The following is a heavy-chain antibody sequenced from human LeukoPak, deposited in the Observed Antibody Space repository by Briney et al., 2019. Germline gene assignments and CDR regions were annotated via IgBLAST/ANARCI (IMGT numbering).Heavy chain of an antibody. V-gene: IGHV4-31*03. CDR1: GGSITSVGYS. Sequence: SETLSLTCTISGGSITSVGYSWNWIRQLPGKGLEWIGNIYYRGITYYNPSLKSRVTISVDTSKTHFSLTLNSVTAADTAVYYCARFLVVPGLHGFYFDSWGQGTLVAVSS. J-gene: IGHJ4*02. D-gene: IGHD2-2*01. CDR2: IYYRGIT. CDR3: ARFLVVPGLHGFYFDS.